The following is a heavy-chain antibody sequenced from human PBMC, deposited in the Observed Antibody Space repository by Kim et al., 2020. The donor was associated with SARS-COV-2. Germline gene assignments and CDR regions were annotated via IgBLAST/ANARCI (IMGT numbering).Heavy chain of an antibody. CDR1: GGSFSGYY. CDR3: ARGPPYYDILTGYYRPYGMDV. CDR2: INHSGST. Sequence: SETLSLTCAVYGGSFSGYYWSWIRQPPGKGLEWIGEINHSGSTNYNPSLKSRVTISVDTSKNQFSLKLSSVTAADTAVYYCARGPPYYDILTGYYRPYGMDVWGQGTPVTVSS. J-gene: IGHJ6*02. D-gene: IGHD3-9*01. V-gene: IGHV4-34*01.